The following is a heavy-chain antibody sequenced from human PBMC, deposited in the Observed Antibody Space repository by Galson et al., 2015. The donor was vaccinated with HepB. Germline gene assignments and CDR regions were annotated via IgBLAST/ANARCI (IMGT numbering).Heavy chain of an antibody. D-gene: IGHD6-13*01. Sequence: SLRLSCAASGFTVSTNYMSWVRLAPGKGLEWVSYISSSSSTIYYADSVKGRFTISRDNAKNSLYLQMNSLRDEDTAVYYCARTRSYIAAAGNDYWGQGTLVTVSS. J-gene: IGHJ4*02. CDR1: GFTVSTNY. CDR2: ISSSSSTI. CDR3: ARTRSYIAAAGNDY. V-gene: IGHV3-48*02.